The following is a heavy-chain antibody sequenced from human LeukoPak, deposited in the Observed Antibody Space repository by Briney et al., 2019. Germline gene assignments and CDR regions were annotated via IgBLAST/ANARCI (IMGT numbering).Heavy chain of an antibody. CDR3: ARDGYYYDSSGYPRVVDY. D-gene: IGHD3-22*01. Sequence: GGSLRLSCAASGFTVSSNYMSWVRQAPGKGLEWVSVIYSGGSTYYADSVKGRFTISRDNSKNTLYLQMNSLRAEDTAVYYCARDGYYYDSSGYPRVVDYWGQGTLVTVSS. V-gene: IGHV3-66*01. CDR2: IYSGGST. CDR1: GFTVSSNY. J-gene: IGHJ4*02.